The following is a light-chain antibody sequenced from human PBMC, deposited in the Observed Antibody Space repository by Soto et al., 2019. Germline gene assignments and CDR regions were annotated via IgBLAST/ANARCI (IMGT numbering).Light chain of an antibody. CDR3: QQYNTYWT. CDR2: KAS. V-gene: IGKV1-5*03. Sequence: DIQMTQSPSTLSASVGDRVTITCRASQSIYDWLAWYQQKPGKAPKLLIYKASNLGSGVPSRFSGSASGTEFTLTISILQPDYFAAYYCQQYNTYWTFGQGTKVEIK. J-gene: IGKJ1*01. CDR1: QSIYDW.